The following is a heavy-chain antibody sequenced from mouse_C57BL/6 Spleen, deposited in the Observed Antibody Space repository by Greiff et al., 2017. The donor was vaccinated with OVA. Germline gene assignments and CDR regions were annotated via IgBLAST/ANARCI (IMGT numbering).Heavy chain of an antibody. V-gene: IGHV1-26*01. CDR3: ARRGGAVVAPYAMDY. D-gene: IGHD1-1*01. CDR2: INPNNGGT. CDR1: GYTFTDYY. J-gene: IGHJ4*01. Sequence: VQLQQSGPELVKPGASVKISCKASGYTFTDYYMNWVKQSHGKSLEWIGDINPNNGGTSYNQKFKGKATLTVDKSSSTAYMELRSLTSEDSAVYYCARRGGAVVAPYAMDYWGQGTSVTVSS.